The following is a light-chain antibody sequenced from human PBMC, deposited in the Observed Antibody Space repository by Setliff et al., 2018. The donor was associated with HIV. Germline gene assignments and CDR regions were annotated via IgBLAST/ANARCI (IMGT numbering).Light chain of an antibody. J-gene: IGLJ2*01. CDR3: CSYAGSSTV. Sequence: QSALTQPASVSGSPGQSITISCTGTSSDVGSYNLASWYQQHPGKAPKLMIYEVSKRPSGVSNRFSGSKSGNTASLTISGLQAEDEADYYCCSYAGSSTVFGGGTKVTV. CDR2: EVS. CDR1: SSDVGSYNL. V-gene: IGLV2-23*02.